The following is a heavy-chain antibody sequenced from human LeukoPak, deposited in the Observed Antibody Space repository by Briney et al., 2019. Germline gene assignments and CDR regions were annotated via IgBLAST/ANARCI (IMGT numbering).Heavy chain of an antibody. D-gene: IGHD3-10*01. Sequence: GGSLRLSGAAAGFTCSSYSMNWVGLAPGKGLKWGSYITSSSGAIYYADSVKVRFTISRDNAKNSLYLQMNSLRAEDMALYYCAKDTIRSWGNYYYGSGANYYYYMDVWGKGTTVTVSS. CDR2: ITSSSGAI. V-gene: IGHV3-48*04. J-gene: IGHJ6*03. CDR1: GFTCSSYS. CDR3: AKDTIRSWGNYYYGSGANYYYYMDV.